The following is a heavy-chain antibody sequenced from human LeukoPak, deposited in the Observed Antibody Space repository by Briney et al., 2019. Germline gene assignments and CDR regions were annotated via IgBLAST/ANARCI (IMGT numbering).Heavy chain of an antibody. D-gene: IGHD2-2*01. CDR1: GGTFSSYA. Sequence: GSSVKVSCKASGGTFSSYAISWVRQAPGQGLEWMGGIIPIFGTANYAQKFQGRVTITADESTSTAYMELSSPRSEDTAVYYCARPRYCSSTSCYWGYYGMDVWGKGTTVTVSS. CDR3: ARPRYCSSTSCYWGYYGMDV. V-gene: IGHV1-69*01. CDR2: IIPIFGTA. J-gene: IGHJ6*04.